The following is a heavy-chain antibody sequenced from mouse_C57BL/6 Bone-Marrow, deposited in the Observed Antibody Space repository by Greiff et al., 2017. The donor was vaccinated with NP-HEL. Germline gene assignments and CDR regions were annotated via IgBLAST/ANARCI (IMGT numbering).Heavy chain of an antibody. CDR1: GYTFTTYP. V-gene: IGHV1-47*01. CDR2: FHPYNDDT. CDR3: ARLDDYDGAFAY. Sequence: VKLVESRAELVKPGASVKMSCKASGYTFTTYPIEWMKQNHGKSLEWIGNFHPYNDDTKYNEKFKGKATLTVEKSSSTVYLELSRLTSDDSAVYYCARLDDYDGAFAYWGQGTLVTVSA. D-gene: IGHD2-4*01. J-gene: IGHJ3*01.